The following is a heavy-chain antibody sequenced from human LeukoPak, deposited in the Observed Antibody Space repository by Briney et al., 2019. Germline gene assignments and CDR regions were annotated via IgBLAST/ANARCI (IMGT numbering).Heavy chain of an antibody. CDR1: GYTFTSYD. CDR3: ARVPYYDFWSGYRGSSDAFDI. D-gene: IGHD3-3*01. Sequence: AASVKVSCKASGYTFTSYDINWVRQGTGQGLEWMGWMNPNSGNTGYAQKFQGRVTITRNTSISTAYMELSSLRSEDTAVYYCARVPYYDFWSGYRGSSDAFDIWGQGTMVTVSS. J-gene: IGHJ3*02. V-gene: IGHV1-8*03. CDR2: MNPNSGNT.